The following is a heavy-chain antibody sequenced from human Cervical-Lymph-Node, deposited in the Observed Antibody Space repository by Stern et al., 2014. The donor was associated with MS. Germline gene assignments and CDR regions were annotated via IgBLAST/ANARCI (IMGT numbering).Heavy chain of an antibody. CDR1: GFRFGTSW. D-gene: IGHD2/OR15-2a*01. V-gene: IGHV3-7*01. Sequence: EVQLVESGGGLVQPGGSLRLSCVASGFRFGTSWMSWVRQPPGRGLEWVANIRQDGYDKFYVDSVKGRFTISRDNARNSLYLQMNSLTVADTAVCYCARDRRAFLDYWGQGTHVAVSS. J-gene: IGHJ4*02. CDR2: IRQDGYDK. CDR3: ARDRRAFLDY.